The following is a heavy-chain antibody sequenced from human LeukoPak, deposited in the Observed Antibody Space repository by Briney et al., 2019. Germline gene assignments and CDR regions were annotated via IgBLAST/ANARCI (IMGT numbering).Heavy chain of an antibody. CDR2: IIPIFGTA. Sequence: ASVKVSCKASGGTFSSYAISWVRQAPEQGLEWMGGIIPIFGTANYAQKFQGRVTITADKSTSTAYMELSSLRSEDTAVYYCARRGRDGYNFFDYWGQGTLVTVSS. V-gene: IGHV1-69*06. CDR3: ARRGRDGYNFFDY. CDR1: GGTFSSYA. J-gene: IGHJ4*02. D-gene: IGHD5-24*01.